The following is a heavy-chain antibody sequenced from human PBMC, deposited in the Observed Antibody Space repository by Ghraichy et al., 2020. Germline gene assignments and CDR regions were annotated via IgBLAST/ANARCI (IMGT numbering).Heavy chain of an antibody. Sequence: TLSLTCAVSGGSISSSNWWSWVRQPPGKGLEWIGEIYHSGSTNYNPSLKSRVTISVDKSKNQFSLKLSSVTAADTAVYYCASLFDSSGLNFDYWGQGTLVTVSS. CDR2: IYHSGST. V-gene: IGHV4-4*02. CDR1: GGSISSSNW. J-gene: IGHJ4*02. CDR3: ASLFDSSGLNFDY. D-gene: IGHD3-22*01.